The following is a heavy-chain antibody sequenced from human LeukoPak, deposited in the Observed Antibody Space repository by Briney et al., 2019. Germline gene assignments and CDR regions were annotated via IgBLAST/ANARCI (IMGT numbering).Heavy chain of an antibody. Sequence: TGGSLRLSCAVSGFTFSSYEMNWVRQAPGKGLEWVSYISSSGSTIYYADSVKGRFTISRDNAKNSLYLQMNSLRAEDTAVYYCASNYYGSGSYSYNWFDPWGQGTLVTVSS. CDR2: ISSSGSTI. J-gene: IGHJ5*02. CDR3: ASNYYGSGSYSYNWFDP. V-gene: IGHV3-48*03. CDR1: GFTFSSYE. D-gene: IGHD3-10*01.